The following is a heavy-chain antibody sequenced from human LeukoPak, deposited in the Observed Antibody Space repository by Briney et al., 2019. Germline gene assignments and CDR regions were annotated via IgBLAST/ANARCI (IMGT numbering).Heavy chain of an antibody. Sequence: PSETLSLTCAVYGGSFSDYYWSWIRQPPGKGLEWIGEINHSGTTVYSPSLKSRLTISLDTSKNQFSLKLTSVTASHTASYYCARDFDTSSYYLYNWGHG. V-gene: IGHV4-34*01. J-gene: IGHJ4*01. CDR1: GGSFSDYY. CDR2: INHSGTT. CDR3: ARDFDTSSYYLYN. D-gene: IGHD3-22*01.